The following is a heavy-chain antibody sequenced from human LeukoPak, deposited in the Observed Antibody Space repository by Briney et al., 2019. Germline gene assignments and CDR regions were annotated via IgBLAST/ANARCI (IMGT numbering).Heavy chain of an antibody. CDR2: IIPIFGTA. CDR3: ARGSTVDTKTSYYYYYMDV. V-gene: IGHV1-69*05. Sequence: SVKVSCKASGGTFSSYAISWVRQAPGQGLEWMGGIIPIFGTANYAQKLQGRVTMTTDTSTSTAYMELRSLRSDDTAVYYCARGSTVDTKTSYYYYYMDVWGKGTTVTVSS. D-gene: IGHD5-18*01. J-gene: IGHJ6*03. CDR1: GGTFSSYA.